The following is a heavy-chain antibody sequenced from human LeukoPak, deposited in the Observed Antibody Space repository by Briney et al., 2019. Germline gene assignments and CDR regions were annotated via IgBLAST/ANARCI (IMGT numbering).Heavy chain of an antibody. J-gene: IGHJ4*02. CDR1: GLTISSYS. V-gene: IGHV3-21*06. D-gene: IGHD3-10*01. CDR3: ARDGGSGFHDY. Sequence: PGGSLRLSCTASGLTISSYSMNWVRQAPGKGLEWVSSISNSGKYMYYTDSVKGRFTISRDSAKNSLYLQMNSLSAEDTAVYYCARDGGSGFHDYWGQGTLVTVSS. CDR2: ISNSGKYM.